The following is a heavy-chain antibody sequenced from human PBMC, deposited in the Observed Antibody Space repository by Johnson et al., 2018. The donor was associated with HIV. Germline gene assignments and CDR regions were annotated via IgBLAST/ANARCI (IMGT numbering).Heavy chain of an antibody. V-gene: IGHV3-66*01. CDR2: IYSGGST. D-gene: IGHD6-13*01. J-gene: IGHJ3*02. CDR3: ARESVALVAFDI. CDR1: GFTVSNNY. Sequence: VQLVESGGGLVQPGGSLRLSCAASGFTVSNNYMSWVRQAPGKGLEWVSVIYSGGSTYYADSVKGRFPISRDNSKNTLYLQMNSLGAEDTAVYYCARESVALVAFDIWGQGTMVTVST.